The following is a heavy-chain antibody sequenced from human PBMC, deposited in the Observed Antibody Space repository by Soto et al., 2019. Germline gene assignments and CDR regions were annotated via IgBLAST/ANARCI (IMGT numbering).Heavy chain of an antibody. CDR1: GDTFTSYA. J-gene: IGHJ4*02. CDR3: ARSIVVVTALDY. V-gene: IGHV1-3*01. CDR2: INAGNGNT. D-gene: IGHD2-21*02. Sequence: ASVKVSCKASGDTFTSYAMHWVRQAPGQRLEWMGWINAGNGNTKYSQKFQGRVTITRDTSASTAYMELSSLRSEDTAVYYCARSIVVVTALDYWGQGTLLTVSS.